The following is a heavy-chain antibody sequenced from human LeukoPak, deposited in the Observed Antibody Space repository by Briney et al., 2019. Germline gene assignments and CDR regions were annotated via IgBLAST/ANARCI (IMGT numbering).Heavy chain of an antibody. Sequence: GGSLRLSCAASGFTFSSYAMHWVRQAPGKGLEYVSAISSNGGSTYYANSVKGRFTIPRDNSKNTLYLQMGSLRAEDMAVYYCARGYFDYWGQGTLVTVSS. CDR1: GFTFSSYA. V-gene: IGHV3-64*01. J-gene: IGHJ4*02. CDR2: ISSNGGST. CDR3: ARGYFDY.